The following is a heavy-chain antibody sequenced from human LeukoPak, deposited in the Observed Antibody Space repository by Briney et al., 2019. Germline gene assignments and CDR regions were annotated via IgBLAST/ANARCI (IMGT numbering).Heavy chain of an antibody. CDR3: VRYIDL. V-gene: IGHV3-7*01. Sequence: GGSLRLSCAASGFIFSSYWMNWVRQAPGKGLEWVANINGNGSEIYYVASVKGRFTISRDNAKNSLFLQMNSLRVEDTAVYYCVRYIDLWGQGTLVTVSS. CDR2: INGNGSEI. J-gene: IGHJ4*02. CDR1: GFIFSSYW.